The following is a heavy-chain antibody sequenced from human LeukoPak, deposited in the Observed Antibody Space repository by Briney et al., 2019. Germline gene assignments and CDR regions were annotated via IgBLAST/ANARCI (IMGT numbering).Heavy chain of an antibody. V-gene: IGHV3-23*01. CDR3: ANRLRYFDWLSLPHDAFDI. CDR2: ISGSGGST. J-gene: IGHJ3*02. CDR1: GFTFSSYA. Sequence: GGSLRLSCAASGFTFSSYAMSWVRQAPGKGLEWVSAISGSGGSTYYADSVKGRFTISRDNSKNTLYLQMNSLRAEDTAVYYCANRLRYFDWLSLPHDAFDIWGQGTMVTVSS. D-gene: IGHD3-9*01.